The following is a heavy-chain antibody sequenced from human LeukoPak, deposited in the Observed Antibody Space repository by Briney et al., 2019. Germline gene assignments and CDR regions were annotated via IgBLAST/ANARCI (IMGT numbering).Heavy chain of an antibody. J-gene: IGHJ4*02. Sequence: ASVKVSCKASGGTFSNYAISWVRQAPGQGLEWMGWINTNTGNPTYAQGFTGRFVFSLDTSVSTAYLQISSLKAEDTAVYYCARDREVLRFLEWLPPAGNYFDYWGQGTLVTVSS. CDR2: INTNTGNP. CDR1: GGTFSNYA. D-gene: IGHD3-3*01. CDR3: ARDREVLRFLEWLPPAGNYFDY. V-gene: IGHV7-4-1*02.